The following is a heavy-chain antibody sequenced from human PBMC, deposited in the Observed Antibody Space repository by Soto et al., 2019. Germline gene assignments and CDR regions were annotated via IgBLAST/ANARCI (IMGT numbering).Heavy chain of an antibody. CDR2: ITPSNGDT. J-gene: IGHJ4*02. CDR3: ARLAPCSGGNCYSRPLDS. Sequence: QVQLLQSGAEAKKPGASVKVSCKASADTFANYGIIRVRQAPGQGPEWMGWITPSNGDTNYAQKFQGRVIMTTDTSTSTAYMEVRSLRSDDTAVYYCARLAPCSGGNCYSRPLDSWGQGTLVTVSS. V-gene: IGHV1-18*01. D-gene: IGHD2-15*01. CDR1: ADTFANYG.